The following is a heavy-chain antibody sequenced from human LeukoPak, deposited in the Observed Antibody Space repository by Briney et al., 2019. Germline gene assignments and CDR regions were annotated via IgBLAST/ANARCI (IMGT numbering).Heavy chain of an antibody. V-gene: IGHV4-34*09. J-gene: IGHJ3*02. Sequence: PSETLSLTCAVYGGSFSGYYWSWIRQPPGKGLEWIGYIHYSGSTYYNPSLKSRVTISVDTSKNQFSLKLSSVAAADTAVYYCARNFDSYNAFDIWGQGTMVTVSS. CDR2: IHYSGST. CDR3: ARNFDSYNAFDI. CDR1: GGSFSGYY. D-gene: IGHD3-22*01.